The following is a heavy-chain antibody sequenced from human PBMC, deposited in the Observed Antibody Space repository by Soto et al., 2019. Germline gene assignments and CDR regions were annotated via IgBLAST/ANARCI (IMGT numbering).Heavy chain of an antibody. CDR1: GFTFSSYA. Sequence: PGGSLRLSCAASGFTFSSYAMHWVRQAPGKGLEWVAVISYDGSNKYYADSVKGRFTISRDNSKNTLYLQMNSLRAEDTAVYYCARDTTVTKGPYYYGMDVWGQGTTVTVSS. V-gene: IGHV3-30-3*01. D-gene: IGHD4-17*01. CDR2: ISYDGSNK. CDR3: ARDTTVTKGPYYYGMDV. J-gene: IGHJ6*02.